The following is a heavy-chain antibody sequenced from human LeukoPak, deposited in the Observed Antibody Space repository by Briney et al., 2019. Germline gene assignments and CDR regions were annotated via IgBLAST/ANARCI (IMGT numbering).Heavy chain of an antibody. Sequence: ASVKVSCKASGYTFTGYYMHWVRQAPGQGLEWMGWINPNSGGTNYAQKFQGRVTMTRDTSISTAYMELSRLRSDDTALSYCARVRGWSYYDFWSGPYGGWFDPWGQGTLVTFSS. CDR3: ARVRGWSYYDFWSGPYGGWFDP. D-gene: IGHD3-3*01. CDR2: INPNSGGT. CDR1: GYTFTGYY. V-gene: IGHV1-2*02. J-gene: IGHJ5*02.